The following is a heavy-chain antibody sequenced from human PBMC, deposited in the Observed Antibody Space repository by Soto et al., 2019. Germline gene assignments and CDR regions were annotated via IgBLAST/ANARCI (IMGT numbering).Heavy chain of an antibody. V-gene: IGHV2-70*01. CDR1: GFSLSTSGMC. CDR2: IDWDDDK. Sequence: ASGPTLVNPTQTLTLTCTFSGFSLSTSGMCVSWIRQPPGKALEWLALIDWDDDKYYSTSLKTRLTISKDTSKNQVVLTMTNMDPVDTATYYCARLAYYGSGSYCGAFDIWGQGTMVTVSS. J-gene: IGHJ3*02. CDR3: ARLAYYGSGSYCGAFDI. D-gene: IGHD3-10*01.